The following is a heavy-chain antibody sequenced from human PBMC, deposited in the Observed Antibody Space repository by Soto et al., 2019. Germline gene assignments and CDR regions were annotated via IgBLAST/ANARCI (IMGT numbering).Heavy chain of an antibody. D-gene: IGHD3-10*01. CDR2: ISYDESFK. Sequence: QVQLVESGGGVVQPGRSLSLSCAASGITFSSYGMHWVRQAPGEGLEWVGVISYDESFKNYADSVKGRYTLSRDNSKNTLYLQMDGLRVEDTAVYYCASGRGPYWGQGTLVTVSS. V-gene: IGHV3-30*03. J-gene: IGHJ4*02. CDR1: GITFSSYG. CDR3: ASGRGPY.